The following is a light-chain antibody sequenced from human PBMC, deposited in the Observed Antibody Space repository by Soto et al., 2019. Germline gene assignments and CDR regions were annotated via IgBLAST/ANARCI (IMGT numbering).Light chain of an antibody. V-gene: IGKV3-20*01. CDR1: QSVSSNF. J-gene: IGKJ5*01. CDR3: QQYGTFIT. CDR2: DAS. Sequence: EIVLTQSPGTLSLSPGERATLSCRASQSVSSNFLAWYQQKPGQAPRLLIYDASSRATGIPDRFSGSGSGTNFTLTISRLEPEAFAVSYCQQYGTFITFGQGTRLEIK.